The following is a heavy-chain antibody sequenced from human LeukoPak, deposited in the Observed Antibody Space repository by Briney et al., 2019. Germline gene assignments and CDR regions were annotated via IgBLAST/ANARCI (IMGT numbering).Heavy chain of an antibody. D-gene: IGHD1-26*01. Sequence: ASVKVSCKASGGTFSSYSMHWVRQAPGQGLEWMGGIIPIFGSANYAQKFQGRVTITADESTNTAYMELSSLISDDTAVYYCARGGMWAPGKDCFRLWDQGTMVTVSS. CDR2: IIPIFGSA. CDR3: ARGGMWAPGKDCFRL. V-gene: IGHV1-69*13. CDR1: GGTFSSYS. J-gene: IGHJ3*01.